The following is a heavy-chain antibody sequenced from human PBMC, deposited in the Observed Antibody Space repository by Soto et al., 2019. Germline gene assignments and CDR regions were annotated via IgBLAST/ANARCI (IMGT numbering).Heavy chain of an antibody. V-gene: IGHV3-33*08. CDR3: ARDDREYIISLAFDI. CDR1: GFTFSSYG. D-gene: IGHD6-6*01. J-gene: IGHJ3*02. CDR2: IWYDGNNK. Sequence: GGSLRLSCAASGFTFSSYGMHWVRQAPGKGLEWVAVIWYDGNNKYYADSRKGRFNISRDNSKNTLYLQMNSLRAEDMAVYYCARDDREYIISLAFDIWGEGTMVTVSS.